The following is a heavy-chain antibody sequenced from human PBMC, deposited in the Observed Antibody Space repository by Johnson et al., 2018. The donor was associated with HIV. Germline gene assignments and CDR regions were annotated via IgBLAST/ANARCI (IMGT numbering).Heavy chain of an antibody. V-gene: IGHV3-48*04. Sequence: VQLVESGGGVIRPGGSLRLSCAVSEFIFDDYGMSWVRQPPGKGLEWVSYISSSGSTIYYADSVKGRFTISRDNAKNSLYLQMNSLRAEDTAVYYCARDLGGSYSGLDAFDIWGQGTMVTVSS. J-gene: IGHJ3*02. D-gene: IGHD1-26*01. CDR2: ISSSGSTI. CDR1: EFIFDDYG. CDR3: ARDLGGSYSGLDAFDI.